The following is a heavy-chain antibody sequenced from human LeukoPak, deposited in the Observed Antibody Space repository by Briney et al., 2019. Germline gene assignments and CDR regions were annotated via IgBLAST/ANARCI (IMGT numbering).Heavy chain of an antibody. CDR2: IYYSGST. CDR1: GGSISSGDYY. CDR3: ARDRTTKGVEMATIEYFQH. D-gene: IGHD5-24*01. V-gene: IGHV4-30-4*01. Sequence: SETLSLTCTVSGGSISSGDYYWSWIRQPPGKGLEWIGYIYYSGSTYYNPSLKSRVTISVDTSKNQFSLKLSSVTAADTAVYYCARDRTTKGVEMATIEYFQHWGQGTLVTVSS. J-gene: IGHJ1*01.